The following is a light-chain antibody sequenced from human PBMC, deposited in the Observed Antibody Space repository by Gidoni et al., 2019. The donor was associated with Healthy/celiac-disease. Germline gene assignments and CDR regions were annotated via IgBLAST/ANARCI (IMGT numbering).Light chain of an antibody. J-gene: IGKJ3*01. V-gene: IGKV1-33*01. Sequence: DIQTTQSPSSLSASVGDRGTITCQASQDISNYLNWYQQKPGKAPKLLIYDASNLETGVPSRFSGSGSGTDFTFTISSLQPEDIATYYCQQYDNLLFTFXPXTKVDIK. CDR3: QQYDNLLFT. CDR2: DAS. CDR1: QDISNY.